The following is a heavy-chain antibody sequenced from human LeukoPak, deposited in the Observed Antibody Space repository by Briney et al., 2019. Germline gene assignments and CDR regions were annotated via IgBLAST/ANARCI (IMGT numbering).Heavy chain of an antibody. Sequence: PGGSLRLSCAGSGFTFSSHWIGWVRQAPGKGLEWVSAISGSGTSTYYADSVKGRFTISRGNPKNTLYLQMNSLRAEDTAVYYCAKEKGSSPAFDYWGQGTLVTVSS. J-gene: IGHJ4*02. V-gene: IGHV3-23*01. CDR1: GFTFSSHW. D-gene: IGHD6-6*01. CDR3: AKEKGSSPAFDY. CDR2: ISGSGTST.